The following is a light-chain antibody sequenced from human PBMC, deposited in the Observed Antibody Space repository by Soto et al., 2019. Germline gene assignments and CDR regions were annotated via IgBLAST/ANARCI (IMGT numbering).Light chain of an antibody. CDR1: SSDVGGYNY. J-gene: IGLJ2*01. Sequence: QSALTQPPSASGPPGQSVTISCTGTSSDVGGYNYVSWHQQHPGKAPKLMIYEVSKRPSGVPDRFSGSKSGNTASLTVSGLQAEDEADYYCSSYAGSNNLLFGGGTKLTVL. CDR3: SSYAGSNNLL. V-gene: IGLV2-8*01. CDR2: EVS.